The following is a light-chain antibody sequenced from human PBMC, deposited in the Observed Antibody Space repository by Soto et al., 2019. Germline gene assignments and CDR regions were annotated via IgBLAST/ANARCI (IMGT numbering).Light chain of an antibody. J-gene: IGKJ3*01. CDR1: QSVSSN. CDR2: GAS. V-gene: IGKV3-15*01. CDR3: QQYNNWPPDT. Sequence: EIVMTQSPATLSVSPGERATLSCRASQSVSSNLPWYQQKPGQAPRLLIYGASTRATGIPARFSGSGSGTEFTLTISSLQSEDFAVYYCQQYNNWPPDTFGPGTKVDIK.